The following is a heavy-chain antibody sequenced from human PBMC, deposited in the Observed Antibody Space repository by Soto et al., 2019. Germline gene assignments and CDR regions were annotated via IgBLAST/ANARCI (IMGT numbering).Heavy chain of an antibody. J-gene: IGHJ4*02. D-gene: IGHD3-10*01. CDR1: GFTFSSYG. Sequence: QVQLVESGGGVVQPGXSLRLSCAASGFTFSSYGMHWVRQAPGKGLEWVAVIWYDGSNKYYADSVKGRFTISRDNSKNTLYLQMNSLRAEDTAVYYGARDYGSGSYYCDYWGQGTLVTVSA. CDR3: ARDYGSGSYYCDY. CDR2: IWYDGSNK. V-gene: IGHV3-33*01.